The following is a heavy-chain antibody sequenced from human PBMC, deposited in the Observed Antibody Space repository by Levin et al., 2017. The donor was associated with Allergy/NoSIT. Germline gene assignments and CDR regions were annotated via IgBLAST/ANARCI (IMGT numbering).Heavy chain of an antibody. CDR3: THQRHRSYSMDV. D-gene: IGHD3-16*01. CDR1: GLIFTSYA. V-gene: IGHV3-23*01. J-gene: IGHJ6*02. Sequence: GESLKISCQASGLIFTSYAMSWVRQAPGKGLEWVAVISGSVGMTHYADSVKGRFTISRDNSKSAVFLQLNSLRVEDTGVYYYTHQRHRSYSMDVWGQGTTVTVSS. CDR2: ISGSVGMT.